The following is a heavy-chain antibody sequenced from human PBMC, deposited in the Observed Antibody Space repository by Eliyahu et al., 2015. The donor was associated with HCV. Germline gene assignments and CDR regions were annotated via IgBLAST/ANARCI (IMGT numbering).Heavy chain of an antibody. CDR2: INPNSGDT. Sequence: QVQLVQSGAXVKKPGASVKXSCXXSGYTFTDYYIHWXRQAPGXGLEWMGWINPNSGDTNYXQKFQGRVTMTRDMSISTAYMELSRLRSDDTAVYYCARDSSFRPCDYWGQGTLVTVSS. J-gene: IGHJ4*02. D-gene: IGHD3-3*02. CDR1: GYTFTDYY. CDR3: ARDSSFRPCDY. V-gene: IGHV1-2*02.